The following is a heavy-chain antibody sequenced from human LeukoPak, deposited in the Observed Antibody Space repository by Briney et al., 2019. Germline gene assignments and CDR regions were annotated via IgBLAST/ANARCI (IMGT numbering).Heavy chain of an antibody. V-gene: IGHV1-2*02. CDR1: GYTFTGYY. CDR3: ARDSLVVVAATDNCFDP. D-gene: IGHD2-15*01. Sequence: ASVKVSCKASGYTFTGYYMHWVRQAPGQGLEWMGWINPNRGGTNYAQTFQGRVTMTRDTPISTAYMELGRLRPDDRAVYYCARDSLVVVAATDNCFDPWGQGTLVTVSS. J-gene: IGHJ5*02. CDR2: INPNRGGT.